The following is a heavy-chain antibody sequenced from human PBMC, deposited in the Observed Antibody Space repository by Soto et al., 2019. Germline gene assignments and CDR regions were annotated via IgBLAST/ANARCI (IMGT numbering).Heavy chain of an antibody. CDR1: GYSFPSYW. J-gene: IGHJ4*02. D-gene: IGHD1-26*01. CDR2: IYPGYSES. V-gene: IGHV5-51*01. Sequence: VASLTLSCKVSGYSFPSYWIGWVRQMPGKGLEWMGIIYPGYSESRYSPSFQGQVTMSADRSISTAYLQWSSLKASDSAMYYCARLGGPTAGVDYWGQGTRVTV. CDR3: ARLGGPTAGVDY.